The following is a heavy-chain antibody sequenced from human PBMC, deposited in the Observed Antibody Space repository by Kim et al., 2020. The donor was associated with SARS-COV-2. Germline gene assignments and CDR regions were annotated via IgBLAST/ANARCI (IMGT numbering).Heavy chain of an antibody. CDR3: ARCSSSYYSDFGD. Sequence: YNPSLKSRVTISVDTSKNQFSLKLSSVTAADTAVYYCARCSSSYYSDFGDWGQGTLVTVSS. D-gene: IGHD3-22*01. V-gene: IGHV4-31*02. J-gene: IGHJ4*02.